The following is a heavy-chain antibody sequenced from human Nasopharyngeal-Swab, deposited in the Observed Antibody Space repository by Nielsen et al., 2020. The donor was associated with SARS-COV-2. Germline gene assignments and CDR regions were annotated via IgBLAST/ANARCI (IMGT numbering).Heavy chain of an antibody. D-gene: IGHD6-13*01. CDR3: ARESPAAGTAFYI. V-gene: IGHV4-59*13. J-gene: IGHJ3*02. CDR1: GGSISSYY. Sequence: SETLSLTCTVSGGSISSYYWSWIRQPTGKGLEWIGYIYYSGSTNYYPSLKSRVTISVDTPKNQFSLKLSSVTAADTAVYFCARESPAAGTAFYIWGQGTMVTVSS. CDR2: IYYSGST.